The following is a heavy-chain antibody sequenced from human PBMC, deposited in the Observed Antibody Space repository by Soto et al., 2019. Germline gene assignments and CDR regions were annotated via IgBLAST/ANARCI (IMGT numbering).Heavy chain of an antibody. CDR3: ASGYYDFWSGHYYYYGMDV. D-gene: IGHD3-3*01. CDR2: IYYSGST. CDR1: GGAISSGGYY. V-gene: IGHV4-31*03. J-gene: IGHJ6*02. Sequence: PSETLSLTCTVSGGAISSGGYYWSWIRQHPGKGLEWIGYIYYSGSTYYNPSLKSRVTISVDTSNNQFSLKLSSVTAADTAVYYCASGYYDFWSGHYYYYGMDVWGQGPTVTVSS.